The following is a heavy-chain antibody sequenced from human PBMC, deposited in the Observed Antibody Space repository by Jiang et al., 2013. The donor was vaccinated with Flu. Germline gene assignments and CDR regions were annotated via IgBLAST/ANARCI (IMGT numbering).Heavy chain of an antibody. CDR1: DSLSVAPG. V-gene: IGHV3-15*05. D-gene: IGHD6-19*01. CDR3: TTDWGSAWTWVRAFDL. Sequence: QLLESGGGLVKPGGPFDSPVQPLDSLSVAPGCTGSARLQGRGWSGLDRIKNKNEGETTYYAAPVRGRFAISRDDSENTVYLQMNSLKTDDTAVYYCTTDWGSAWTWVRAFDLWGQGSMVTVSS. J-gene: IGHJ3*01. CDR2: IKNKNEGETT.